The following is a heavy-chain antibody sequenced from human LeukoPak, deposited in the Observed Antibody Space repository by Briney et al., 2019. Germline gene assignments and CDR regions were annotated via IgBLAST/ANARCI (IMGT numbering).Heavy chain of an antibody. CDR3: AKGDGEFEY. V-gene: IGHV5-51*01. CDR1: GYKFTSYW. J-gene: IGHJ4*02. CDR2: IYPSDSDT. Sequence: GESLRISCEASGYKFTSYWIGWMRQMPGKGLEWMGVIYPSDSDTRYNLSFKGQVTISADKSINTAYLQWSSLRPPDTAVYYCAKGDGEFEYWGQGTLVTVSS. D-gene: IGHD3-10*01.